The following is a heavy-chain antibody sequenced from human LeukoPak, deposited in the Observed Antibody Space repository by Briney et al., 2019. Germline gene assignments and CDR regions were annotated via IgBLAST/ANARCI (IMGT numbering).Heavy chain of an antibody. V-gene: IGHV4-59*01. CDR3: ARGRGWLQSTPFDY. CDR2: IYYSGST. J-gene: IGHJ4*02. CDR1: GESISTYY. Sequence: KPSETLSLTCTVSGESISTYYWSWIRQPPGKGLEWVGYIYYSGSTNYNPSLKSRVTMSVDTSKNQFSLKLSSVTAADTAVYYCARGRGWLQSTPFDYWGQGTLVTVSS. D-gene: IGHD5-24*01.